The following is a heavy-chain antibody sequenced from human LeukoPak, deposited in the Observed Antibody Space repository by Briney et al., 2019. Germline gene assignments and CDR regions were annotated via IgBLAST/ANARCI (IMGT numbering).Heavy chain of an antibody. CDR1: GYTFTGYY. Sequence: ASVKVSCKASGYTFTGYYMHWVRQAPGQGLEWMGWINPNSGGTNYAQKFQGRVTMTRATSISTAYVELSRLRSDDTAVYYCARMQYYDFWSGYYTSWFDPWGQGTLVTVSS. CDR3: ARMQYYDFWSGYYTSWFDP. J-gene: IGHJ5*02. D-gene: IGHD3-3*01. V-gene: IGHV1-2*02. CDR2: INPNSGGT.